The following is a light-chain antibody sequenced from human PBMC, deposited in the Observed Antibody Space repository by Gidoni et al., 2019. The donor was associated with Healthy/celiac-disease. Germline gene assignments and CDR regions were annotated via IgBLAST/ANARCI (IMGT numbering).Light chain of an antibody. CDR1: QGVSSY. V-gene: IGKV3D-11*01. J-gene: IGKJ3*01. Sequence: EIVLTPSPATLSLSPGERATLSCRASQGVSSYLAWYQQKPGQAPRLLIYDASNRATGIPARFSGSGPGTDFTLTISSLEPEDFAVYYCQQRSNWRLFTFGPGTKVDIK. CDR2: DAS. CDR3: QQRSNWRLFT.